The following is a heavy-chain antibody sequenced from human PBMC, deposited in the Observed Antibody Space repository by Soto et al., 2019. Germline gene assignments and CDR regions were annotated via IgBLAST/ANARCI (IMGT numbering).Heavy chain of an antibody. CDR2: IYYGGNT. Sequence: LSLTCTVSGGSVSSGTYYWSWIRQSPGKGLEWIGYIYYGGNTNYNPSLKSRVTISEDMTKNQFSLKSSSVTAADTAVYYCARESWNSRHNAFDVWGQGTTVTVSS. CDR1: GGSVSSGTYY. CDR3: ARESWNSRHNAFDV. V-gene: IGHV4-61*01. J-gene: IGHJ3*01. D-gene: IGHD1-7*01.